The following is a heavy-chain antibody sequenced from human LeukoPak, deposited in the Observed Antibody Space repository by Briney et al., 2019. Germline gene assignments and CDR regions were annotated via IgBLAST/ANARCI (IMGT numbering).Heavy chain of an antibody. J-gene: IGHJ4*02. CDR1: GFTFTNYW. V-gene: IGHV3-7*01. D-gene: IGHD1-26*01. CDR2: IEDDGDQK. CDR3: ARDIPRGSTHLDY. Sequence: GGSLRLSCAASGFTFTNYWMTWVRQAPGKGLEWVASIEDDGDQKKYGDSVKGRFTISRDNAGNSLYLQVNILRVEDTAVYYCARDIPRGSTHLDYWGQGTLVTVSS.